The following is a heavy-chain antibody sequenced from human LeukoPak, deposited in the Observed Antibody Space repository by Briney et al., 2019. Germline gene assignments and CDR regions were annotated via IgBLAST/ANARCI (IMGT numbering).Heavy chain of an antibody. CDR3: AQWSRYFDY. J-gene: IGHJ4*02. D-gene: IGHD1-26*01. V-gene: IGHV3-23*01. Sequence: GGSLRLSCVASGFTFNNYAMTWVRRAPGKGLGWVSAISGSGYSTYYADSVKGRFTISRDNSKNTLYLQMNSLRAEDTALYFCAQWSRYFDYWGQGTLVTVSS. CDR1: GFTFNNYA. CDR2: ISGSGYST.